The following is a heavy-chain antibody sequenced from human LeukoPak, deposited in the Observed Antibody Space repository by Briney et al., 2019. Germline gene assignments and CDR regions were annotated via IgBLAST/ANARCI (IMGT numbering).Heavy chain of an antibody. Sequence: SETLSLTCAVYGGSFSGYYWGWIRQPPGKGLEWIGEINHSGSTNYNPSLKSRVTISVDTSKNQFSLKLSSVTAADTAVYYCARGVEDVVVPAAIFAYYYYGMDVWGKGTTVTVSS. CDR1: GGSFSGYY. J-gene: IGHJ6*04. D-gene: IGHD2-2*01. CDR3: ARGVEDVVVPAAIFAYYYYGMDV. CDR2: INHSGST. V-gene: IGHV4-34*01.